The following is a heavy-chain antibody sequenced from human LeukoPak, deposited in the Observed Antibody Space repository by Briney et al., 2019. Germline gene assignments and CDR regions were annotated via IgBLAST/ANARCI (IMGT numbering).Heavy chain of an antibody. CDR1: GGSISSSSYY. Sequence: SETLSLTCTVSGGSISSSSYYWGWIRQPPGKGLEWIGSIYYSGSTYYTPSLKSRVTISVDTSKNQFSLKVRSVTAADTAVYYCARDLPPREGRGAKDYWGQGTLVTVSS. J-gene: IGHJ4*02. CDR2: IYYSGST. V-gene: IGHV4-39*07. D-gene: IGHD1-26*01. CDR3: ARDLPPREGRGAKDY.